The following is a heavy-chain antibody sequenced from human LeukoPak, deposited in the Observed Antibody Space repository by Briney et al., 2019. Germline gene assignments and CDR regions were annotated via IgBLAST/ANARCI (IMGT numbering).Heavy chain of an antibody. V-gene: IGHV5-51*01. CDR2: IYPGDSDT. CDR3: ARSAISGWNYKGWFDP. J-gene: IGHJ5*02. D-gene: IGHD6-19*01. Sequence: GESLKISCKGSGYSFTSYWIGWVRQVPGKGLEWMGIIYPGDSDTRYSPSFQGQVTISADKSISTAYLQWSSLKASDTAMYYCARSAISGWNYKGWFDPWGQGTLVTVSS. CDR1: GYSFTSYW.